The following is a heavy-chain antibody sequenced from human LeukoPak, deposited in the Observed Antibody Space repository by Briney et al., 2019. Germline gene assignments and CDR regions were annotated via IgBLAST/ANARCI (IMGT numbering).Heavy chain of an antibody. J-gene: IGHJ4*02. CDR2: IRSQTDGGTT. D-gene: IGHD1-26*01. CDR1: GFTFRSAW. Sequence: GGSLRLSCTVSGFTFRSAWMSWVRQAPGKGLKWVGRIRSQTDGGTTDHGAPVQGRFTISRDDSQSTVYLQMTSLKIEDTAVYFCTTAPDSGSRDDYWGPGTLVTVSS. V-gene: IGHV3-15*01. CDR3: TTAPDSGSRDDY.